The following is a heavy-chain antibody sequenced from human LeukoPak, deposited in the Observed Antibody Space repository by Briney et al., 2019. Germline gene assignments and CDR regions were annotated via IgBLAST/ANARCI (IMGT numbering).Heavy chain of an antibody. CDR1: GGSISSYY. Sequence: SETLSLTCTVSGGSISSYYWSWIRQPPGKGLEWIGYIYYSGSTNCNPSLKSRVTISVGTSKNQFSLKLSSVTAADTAVYYCARLGYSSGWPHYYYYGMDVWGQGTTVTVSS. D-gene: IGHD6-19*01. V-gene: IGHV4-59*01. CDR2: IYYSGST. J-gene: IGHJ6*02. CDR3: ARLGYSSGWPHYYYYGMDV.